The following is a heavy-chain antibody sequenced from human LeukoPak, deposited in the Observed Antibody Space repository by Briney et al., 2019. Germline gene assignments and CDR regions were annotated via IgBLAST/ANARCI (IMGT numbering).Heavy chain of an antibody. CDR1: GGSISSYY. D-gene: IGHD5-18*01. CDR3: ARDSFDTAMVDYYYMDV. CDR2: IYTSGST. Sequence: PSETLSLTCTVSGGSISSYYWSWIRQPAGKGLEWIGRIYTSGSTNYNPSLKSRVTISVDRSKNQFSLKLSSVTAADTAVYYCARDSFDTAMVDYYYMDVWGKGTTVTVSS. J-gene: IGHJ6*03. V-gene: IGHV4-4*07.